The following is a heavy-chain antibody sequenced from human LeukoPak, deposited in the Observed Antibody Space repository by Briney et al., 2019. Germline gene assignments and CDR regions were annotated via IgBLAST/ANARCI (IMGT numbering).Heavy chain of an antibody. CDR1: GGSISSYY. D-gene: IGHD3-22*01. J-gene: IGHJ4*02. CDR2: IYTSGST. Sequence: SETLSLTCTVSGGSISSYYWSWIRQPAGKGLEWIGRIYTSGSTNYNPSLKSRVTMSVDTSKNQFSLKLSSVTAADTAVYYCARSLDYYDSSGYYSWGQGTLVTVSS. CDR3: ARSLDYYDSSGYYS. V-gene: IGHV4-4*07.